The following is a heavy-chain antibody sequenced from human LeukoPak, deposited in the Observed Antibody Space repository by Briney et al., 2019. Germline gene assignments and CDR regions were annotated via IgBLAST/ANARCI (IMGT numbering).Heavy chain of an antibody. D-gene: IGHD5-24*01. CDR3: ARLPVDGRFVY. CDR2: IYYSGST. J-gene: IGHJ4*02. V-gene: IGHV4-39*01. Sequence: PSETLSLTCTVSGGSISSSSYYWGWIRQPPGKGLEWIGSIYYSGSTYYNPSLKSRVTISVDTSKNQFSLKLSSVTAADTAVYYCARLPVDGRFVYWGQGTLVTVSS. CDR1: GGSISSSSYY.